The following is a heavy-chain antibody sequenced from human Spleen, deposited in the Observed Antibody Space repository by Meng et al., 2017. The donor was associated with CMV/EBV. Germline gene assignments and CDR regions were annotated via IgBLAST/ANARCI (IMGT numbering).Heavy chain of an antibody. CDR2: INPNSGNT. J-gene: IGHJ5*02. CDR1: GYTFTGYY. CDR3: ARGPYCSSTSCYFRGSGFDP. V-gene: IGHV1-8*03. Sequence: ASVKVSCKASGYTFTGYYMHWVRQAPGQGLEWMGWINPNSGNTGYAQKFQGRVTITTDESTSTAYMELSSLRSEDTAVYYCARGPYCSSTSCYFRGSGFDPWGQGTLVTVSS. D-gene: IGHD2-2*01.